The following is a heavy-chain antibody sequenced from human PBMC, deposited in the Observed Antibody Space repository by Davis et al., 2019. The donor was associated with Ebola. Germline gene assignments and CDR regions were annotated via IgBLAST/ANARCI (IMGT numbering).Heavy chain of an antibody. J-gene: IGHJ4*02. CDR1: GFTFSRYA. CDR3: AKDNGMSVTCVDF. D-gene: IGHD5/OR15-5a*01. CDR2: ISGTGGST. V-gene: IGHV3-23*01. Sequence: GESLKISCAASGFTFSRYAMTWVRQAPGKGLEWVSAISGSVSAISGTGGSTYYADSVKGRFTISRDNSKNTLYLQMNSLRAEDTAVYYCAKDNGMSVTCVDFWGQGTLVTVSS.